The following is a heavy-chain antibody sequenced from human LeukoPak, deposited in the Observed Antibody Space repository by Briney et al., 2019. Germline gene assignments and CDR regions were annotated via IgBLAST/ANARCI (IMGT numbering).Heavy chain of an antibody. J-gene: IGHJ6*03. D-gene: IGHD5-18*01. V-gene: IGHV3-21*01. CDR3: ARDLGWGYSYYYMDV. Sequence: PGGSLRLSCAASGFTFSSYSMNWVRQAPGKGLEWVSSISSSSSYIYYADSVKGRFTISRDNAKNSLYLQMNSLRAEDTAVYYCARDLGWGYSYYYMDVWGKGTTVTVSS. CDR2: ISSSSSYI. CDR1: GFTFSSYS.